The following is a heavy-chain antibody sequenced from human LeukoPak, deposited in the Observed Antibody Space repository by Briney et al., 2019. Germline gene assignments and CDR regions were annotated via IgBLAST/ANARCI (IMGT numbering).Heavy chain of an antibody. CDR2: IFSSGKT. V-gene: IGHV4-61*02. Sequence: PSETLSLTCTVSGDSISSGYYYWRWIRQPAGETLEWIARIFSSGKTNYNPSLRSRLTMSVDTSKDQFSLQLSSVPAADTAVYSCASGIWSGSLCHLVDDWGQGTLVTVSS. CDR1: GDSISSGYYY. CDR3: ASGIWSGSLCHLVDD. D-gene: IGHD3-3*01. J-gene: IGHJ4*02.